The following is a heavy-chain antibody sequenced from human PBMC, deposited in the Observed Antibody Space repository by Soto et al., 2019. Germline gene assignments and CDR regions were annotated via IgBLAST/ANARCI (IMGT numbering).Heavy chain of an antibody. CDR3: ARAAGRYCGSGITH. CDR1: GFTFSSYS. V-gene: IGHV3-48*01. J-gene: IGHJ4*02. CDR2: ISSSSSTI. Sequence: EVQLVESGGGLVQPGGSLRLSCAASGFTFSSYSMNWVRQAPGKGLEWVSYISSSSSTIYYADSVKGRFTISRDNAKNSLYRQMNSLRAEDTAVYYCARAAGRYCGSGITHWGQGTLVTVSS. D-gene: IGHD3-10*01.